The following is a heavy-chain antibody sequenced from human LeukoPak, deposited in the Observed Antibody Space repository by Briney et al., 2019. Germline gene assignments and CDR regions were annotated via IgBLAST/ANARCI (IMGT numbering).Heavy chain of an antibody. V-gene: IGHV1-2*02. J-gene: IGHJ3*02. CDR1: GYTFTGYY. CDR2: INPNSGGT. Sequence: ASVRVSCKASGYTFTGYYMHWVRQAPGQGLEWIGWINPNSGGTSYAQKFQGRVTLTRDKSISTAYMELSRLRSDDTAVYYCATEGKVVPAAMGSDAFDIWGQGTMVTVSS. D-gene: IGHD2-2*01. CDR3: ATEGKVVPAAMGSDAFDI.